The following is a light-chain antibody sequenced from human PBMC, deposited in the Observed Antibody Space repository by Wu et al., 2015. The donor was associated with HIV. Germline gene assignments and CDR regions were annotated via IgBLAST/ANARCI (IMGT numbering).Light chain of an antibody. V-gene: IGKV3-11*01. J-gene: IGKJ5*01. CDR2: GTS. CDR3: QQRSNWLIT. CDR1: QSVSNY. Sequence: EIVLTQSPDTLSLSPGERATLSCRASQSVSNYFAWYQQKPGQAPRLLIHGTSKRATGTPARFSASGSGTDFTPTISNLEPEDFAVYYCQQRSNWLITFGQGTRLEIK.